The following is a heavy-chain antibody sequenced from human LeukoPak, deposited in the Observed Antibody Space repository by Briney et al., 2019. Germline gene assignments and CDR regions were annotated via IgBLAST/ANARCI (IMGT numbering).Heavy chain of an antibody. CDR1: GGSISSGNYY. J-gene: IGHJ4*02. CDR3: ARDRGLYSGSYFYYFDY. CDR2: IYNYEST. D-gene: IGHD1-26*01. V-gene: IGHV4-61*02. Sequence: PSETLSLTCTVSGGSISSGNYYWSWIRQPAGKGLEWIGRIYNYESTDYNPSLRSRVTILLDTPKNQFSLNLNSVTAADTAVYYCARDRGLYSGSYFYYFDYWGQGTLVTVSS.